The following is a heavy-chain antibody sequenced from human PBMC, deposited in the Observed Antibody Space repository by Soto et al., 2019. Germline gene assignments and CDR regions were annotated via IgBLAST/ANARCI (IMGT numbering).Heavy chain of an antibody. CDR2: ISAFNGLT. D-gene: IGHD6-19*01. V-gene: IGHV1-18*01. J-gene: IGHJ6*02. CDR3: ARAINGWDPGDYYYYYGMDV. CDR1: GHTLYSYG. Sequence: ASVKFSCKASGHTLYSYGISWVRQARGQGLEWKGWISAFNGLTNYAQKLQGRVTMTTDTSTSTADMELRSLRSDDTAVDYCARAINGWDPGDYYYYYGMDVWGQGTTVTVSS.